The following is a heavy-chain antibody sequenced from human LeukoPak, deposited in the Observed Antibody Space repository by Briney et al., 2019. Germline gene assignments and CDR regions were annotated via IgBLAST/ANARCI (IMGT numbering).Heavy chain of an antibody. V-gene: IGHV4-4*02. CDR3: AATEAAGTYFDY. J-gene: IGHJ4*02. D-gene: IGHD6-13*01. CDR1: GGSISSSNW. CDR2: IYHSGST. Sequence: SETLSLTCAVSGGSISSSNWWSWVRQPPGKGLEWIGEIYHSGSTNYNPSLKSRVTISVDKSKNQFSLKLSSVTAADTAVYYCAATEAAGTYFDYWGQGTLVTVSS.